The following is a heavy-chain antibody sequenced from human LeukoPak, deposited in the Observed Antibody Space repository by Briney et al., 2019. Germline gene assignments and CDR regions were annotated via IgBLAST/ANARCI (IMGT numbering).Heavy chain of an antibody. V-gene: IGHV1-69*13. CDR3: AGGPYYYDSGDYPPNDY. CDR1: GGTFSTYS. J-gene: IGHJ4*02. D-gene: IGHD3-10*01. Sequence: SVEVSCKASGGTFSTYSVSWVRQAPGQGLEWMGGIIPKFGAASYAQKFQGKVTITADESTSTAYMELNSLRSEDTAMYYCAGGPYYYDSGDYPPNDYWGQGTLVTGSS. CDR2: IIPKFGAA.